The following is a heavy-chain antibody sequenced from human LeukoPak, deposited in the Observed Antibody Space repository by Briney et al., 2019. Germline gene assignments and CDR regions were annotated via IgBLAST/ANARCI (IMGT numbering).Heavy chain of an antibody. CDR1: GFTFRSYG. CDR3: ATHYYDSSGYYSLDY. D-gene: IGHD3-22*01. V-gene: IGHV3-30*03. Sequence: GGSLRLSRAASGFTFRSYGMHWVRQAPGKGLEWVAVISYDGSNKYYADSVKGRFTISRDNSKNTLYLQMNSLRAEDTAVYYCATHYYDSSGYYSLDYWGQGTLVTVSS. CDR2: ISYDGSNK. J-gene: IGHJ4*02.